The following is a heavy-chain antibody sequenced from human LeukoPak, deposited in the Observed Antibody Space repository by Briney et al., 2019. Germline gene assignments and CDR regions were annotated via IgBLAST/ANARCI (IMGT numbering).Heavy chain of an antibody. V-gene: IGHV4-4*07. CDR2: IYTSGST. J-gene: IGHJ3*02. CDR1: GGSIRSYY. D-gene: IGHD6-13*01. Sequence: PSETLSLTCTVSGGSIRSYYWSWIRQPGGKGLEWIRRIYTSGSTNYNPSRKSRVSMSVDTSKNQFSLKVSSVTAADTAVYYCAREVGSSWYLVGAFDIWGQGTTVTVSS. CDR3: AREVGSSWYLVGAFDI.